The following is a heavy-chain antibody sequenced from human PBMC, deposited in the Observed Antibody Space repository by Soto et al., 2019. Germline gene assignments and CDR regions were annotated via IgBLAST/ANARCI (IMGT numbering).Heavy chain of an antibody. CDR1: GGSISSGGYY. Sequence: ETLSLTCTVSGGSISSGGYYWSWVRQAPGKGLEWVSGISGSGDSTYYADSVKGRFTISRDNSKNTLYLQMNSLRAEDTAVYYCAKGVPGIAVAGTGYFQHWGQATLVTVSS. V-gene: IGHV3-23*01. CDR3: AKGVPGIAVAGTGYFQH. CDR2: ISGSGDST. D-gene: IGHD6-19*01. J-gene: IGHJ1*01.